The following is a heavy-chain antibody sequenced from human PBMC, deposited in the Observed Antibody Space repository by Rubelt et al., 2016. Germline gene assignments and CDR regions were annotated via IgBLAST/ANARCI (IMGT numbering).Heavy chain of an antibody. CDR3: ARGFHGWVGEVWARFDD. V-gene: IGHV4-59*01. D-gene: IGHD3-10*01. CDR2: IYYSGST. Sequence: QVQLQESGPGLVKPSETLSLTCTVSGGSISGYYWSWVRQPPGKGLEWIGHIYYSGSTNYNPSLKSRVTISLHTSKNQFSLKMKSVTRADMAVDYGARGFHGWVGEVWARFDDWGQGALVTVSS. CDR1: GGSISGYY. J-gene: IGHJ4*02.